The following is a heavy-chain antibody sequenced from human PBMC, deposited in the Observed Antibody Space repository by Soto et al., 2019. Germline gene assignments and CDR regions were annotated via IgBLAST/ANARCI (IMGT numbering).Heavy chain of an antibody. CDR3: ARDLRYCSGGSCYYYYGMDV. V-gene: IGHV4-30-4*01. J-gene: IGHJ6*02. CDR1: GGSISSGDYY. Sequence: QVQLQESGPGLVKPSQTLSLTCTVSGGSISSGDYYWSWIRQPPGKGLERIGYIYYSGSTYYNPSLKSRVTISVDTSKNQFSLKLSSVTAADTAVYYCARDLRYCSGGSCYYYYGMDVWGQGTTVTVSS. D-gene: IGHD2-15*01. CDR2: IYYSGST.